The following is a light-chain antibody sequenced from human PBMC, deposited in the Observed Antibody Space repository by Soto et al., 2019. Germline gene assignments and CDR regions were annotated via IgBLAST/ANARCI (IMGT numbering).Light chain of an antibody. CDR2: DVS. CDR3: QVWDGSSNHPV. V-gene: IGLV3-21*02. Sequence: SYELTQPPSVSVAPGQTARITCGGNNIGSKSVYWYQRRPGQAPVLVVYDVSDRPSGIPERFSGSNSGNTATLTIARVEAGDEADYCCQVWDGSSNHPVFGGGTQLTVL. CDR1: NIGSKS. J-gene: IGLJ3*02.